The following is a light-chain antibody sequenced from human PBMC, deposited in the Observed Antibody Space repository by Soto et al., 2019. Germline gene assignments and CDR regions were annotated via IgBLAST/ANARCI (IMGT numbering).Light chain of an antibody. CDR2: GAT. V-gene: IGKV3-20*01. J-gene: IGKJ1*01. CDR3: HQYGTAPAWT. Sequence: EIVLTQSPGTLSLFPGERATLSCRASQSISSSYLAWYQQKPGQAPRLLIYGATSRATGIPDTFSGAGSATDYTLSISRLEPEDFEVYYCHQYGTAPAWTFGQGTKVEIK. CDR1: QSISSSY.